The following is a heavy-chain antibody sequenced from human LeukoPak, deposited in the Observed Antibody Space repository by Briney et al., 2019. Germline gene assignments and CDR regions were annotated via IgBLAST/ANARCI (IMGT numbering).Heavy chain of an antibody. V-gene: IGHV3-9*01. J-gene: IGHJ3*02. CDR3: AKAYRGRAFGYDSSGYYLVAFDI. Sequence: GRSLRLSCAASGFTFDDYAMHWVRQAPGKGLEWVSGISWNSGSIGYADSVKGRFTISRDNAKNSLYLQMNGLRAEDTALYYCAKAYRGRAFGYDSSGYYLVAFDIWGQGTMVTVSS. CDR1: GFTFDDYA. D-gene: IGHD3-22*01. CDR2: ISWNSGSI.